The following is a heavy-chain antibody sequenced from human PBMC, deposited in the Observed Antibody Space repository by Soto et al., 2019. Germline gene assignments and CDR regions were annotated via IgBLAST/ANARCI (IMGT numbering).Heavy chain of an antibody. D-gene: IGHD3-3*01. CDR2: ISAYNGNT. CDR3: ARVVAHYDFWSGYYGDTFMDV. J-gene: IGHJ6*02. CDR1: GYTFTSYG. Sequence: VQLVQSGAEVKKPGASVKVSCKASGYTFTSYGISWVRQAPGQGLEWMGWISAYNGNTNYAQKLQGRVTMTTDTSTSTAYMELRSLRSDDTAVYYCARVVAHYDFWSGYYGDTFMDVWGQGTTVTVSS. V-gene: IGHV1-18*01.